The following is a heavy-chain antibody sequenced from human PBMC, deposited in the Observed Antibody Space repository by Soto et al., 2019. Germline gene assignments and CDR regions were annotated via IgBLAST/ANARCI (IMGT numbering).Heavy chain of an antibody. V-gene: IGHV1-69*13. CDR1: GGTFSSYA. Sequence: GASVKVSCKASGGTFSSYAISWVRQAPGQGLEWMGGIIPIFGTANYAQKFQGRVTITADESTSTAYMELSSLRSEDTAVYYCARDYYYDSSGYYSNWFDPWGQGTLVTVSS. J-gene: IGHJ5*02. D-gene: IGHD3-22*01. CDR3: ARDYYYDSSGYYSNWFDP. CDR2: IIPIFGTA.